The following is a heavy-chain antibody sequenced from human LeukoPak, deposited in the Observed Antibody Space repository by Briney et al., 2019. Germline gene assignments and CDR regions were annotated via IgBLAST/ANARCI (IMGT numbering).Heavy chain of an antibody. CDR2: ISSSGSTI. D-gene: IGHD5-12*01. CDR3: ARDRVYSGYDLGY. V-gene: IGHV3-11*01. J-gene: IGHJ4*02. Sequence: GESLRLSCAASGFTFSDYYMSWIRQAPGKGREWVSYISSSGSTIYYADSVKGRFTISRDNTKNSLYLQMNSLRAEDTAVYYCARDRVYSGYDLGYWGQGTLVTVSS. CDR1: GFTFSDYY.